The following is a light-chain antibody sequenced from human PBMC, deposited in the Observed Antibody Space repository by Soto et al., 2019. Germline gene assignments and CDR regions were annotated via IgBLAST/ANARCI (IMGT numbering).Light chain of an antibody. CDR3: SSYAGSSNV. V-gene: IGLV2-8*01. J-gene: IGLJ1*01. CDR2: EVN. Sequence: QSALTQPPSASGSPGQSVTISCTGTSNDIGLYNYVSWYQQYPGQVPKLLISEVNKRASGVPHRFSGSKSGNTASLTVSGLQAEDEADYYCSSYAGSSNVFGTGTKVTVL. CDR1: SNDIGLYNY.